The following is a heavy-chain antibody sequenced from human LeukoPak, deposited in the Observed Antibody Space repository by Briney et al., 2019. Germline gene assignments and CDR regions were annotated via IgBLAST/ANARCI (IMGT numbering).Heavy chain of an antibody. CDR3: TTAPPKKYYFDSSGYYILSAYFDS. J-gene: IGHJ4*02. V-gene: IGHV3-15*01. CDR1: GFSFSNAW. Sequence: GGSLRLSCAASGFSFSNAWMSWVRQAPGKGLEWVGRIKSIPDSGATDYAAPVKGRFTISRDDSKTTLYLQMNSLRTEDTAVYYCTTAPPKKYYFDSSGYYILSAYFDSWGQGALVTVSS. D-gene: IGHD3-22*01. CDR2: IKSIPDSGAT.